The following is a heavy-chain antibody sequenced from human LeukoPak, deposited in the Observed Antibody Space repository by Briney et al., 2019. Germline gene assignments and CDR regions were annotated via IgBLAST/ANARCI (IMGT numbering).Heavy chain of an antibody. CDR2: ISGSGSKI. V-gene: IGHV3-21*01. Sequence: TAGGSLRLSCAASGFTFGPYTMTWVRQPPGKGLQWVSSISGSGSKIYYADSVQGRFTISRDNAKNSLYLQMNSLRSEDTAVYYCASGLNSTPFWGQGTLVTVSS. CDR3: ASGLNSTPF. J-gene: IGHJ4*02. CDR1: GFTFGPYT. D-gene: IGHD2/OR15-2a*01.